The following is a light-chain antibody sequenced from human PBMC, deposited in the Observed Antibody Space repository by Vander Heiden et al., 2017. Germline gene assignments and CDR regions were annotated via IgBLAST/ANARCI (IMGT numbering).Light chain of an antibody. Sequence: HSVLTQPPSASVTPAQSFSISCSGSRSNIATNYVYWYQQLPGTAPKLLIYMSSQRPSGVPDRFSGSKSGTSASLAISGLRSEDEADYYCASWDESLSGVVFGGGTKLTVL. V-gene: IGLV1-47*01. J-gene: IGLJ2*01. CDR2: MSS. CDR1: RSNIATNY. CDR3: ASWDESLSGVV.